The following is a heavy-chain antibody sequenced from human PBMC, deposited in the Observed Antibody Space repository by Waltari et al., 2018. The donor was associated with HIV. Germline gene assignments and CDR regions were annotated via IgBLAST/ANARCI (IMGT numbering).Heavy chain of an antibody. CDR2: FSWSSGRI. V-gene: IGHV3-9*01. D-gene: IGHD6-6*01. J-gene: IGHJ6*02. Sequence: EVQLVESGGGLVQPGRSLRLSCTASGFKFDDYAMHWVRQSPGKGLEWVSGFSWSSGRIGYADSVKGRFTISRDKARNSLYLDMNILRPEDTAVYYCVKDRGIAVRPPYYFGLDVWGQGTTVTVSS. CDR3: VKDRGIAVRPPYYFGLDV. CDR1: GFKFDDYA.